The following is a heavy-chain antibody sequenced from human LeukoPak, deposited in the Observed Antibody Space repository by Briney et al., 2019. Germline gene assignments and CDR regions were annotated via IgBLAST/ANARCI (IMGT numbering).Heavy chain of an antibody. Sequence: SETLSLTCTVSGGSISSYYWSWIRQPAGKGLEWIGRIYTSGSTNYNPSLKSRVTMSVDTSKNQFSLKLSPVTAADTAVYYCARDSEAYYYDSSGYYYSGYYFDYWGQGTLVTVSS. CDR2: IYTSGST. D-gene: IGHD3-22*01. J-gene: IGHJ4*02. CDR1: GGSISSYY. V-gene: IGHV4-4*07. CDR3: ARDSEAYYYDSSGYYYSGYYFDY.